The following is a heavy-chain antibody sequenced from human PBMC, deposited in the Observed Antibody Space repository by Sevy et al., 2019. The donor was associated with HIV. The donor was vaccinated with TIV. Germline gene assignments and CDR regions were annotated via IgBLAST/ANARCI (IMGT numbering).Heavy chain of an antibody. CDR1: GGSISSYY. V-gene: IGHV4-59*08. D-gene: IGHD3-9*01. CDR3: ARQTATYDILTGWNYYGVDV. Sequence: SETLSLTCTVSGGSISSYYWSWIRQPPGKGLEWIGYIYYSGSTNYNPSLKSRVTISVDTSKNQLSLMLNSVTAADTAVYYCARQTATYDILTGWNYYGVDVWGQGTTVTVSS. J-gene: IGHJ6*02. CDR2: IYYSGST.